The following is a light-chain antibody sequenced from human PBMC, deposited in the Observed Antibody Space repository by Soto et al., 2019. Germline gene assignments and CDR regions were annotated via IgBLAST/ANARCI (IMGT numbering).Light chain of an antibody. V-gene: IGKV1-5*01. CDR2: DAS. J-gene: IGKJ1*01. CDR3: QQYNSYKT. Sequence: DIPMIQSPSTLSASVGDRVTITCRASQTSSSGLAWYQQKPGKAPKVLIYDASTFESGVPSRFSGSGSGTEFTLTISSLQPDDFATYDCQQYNSYKTFGQGTKVEIK. CDR1: QTSSSG.